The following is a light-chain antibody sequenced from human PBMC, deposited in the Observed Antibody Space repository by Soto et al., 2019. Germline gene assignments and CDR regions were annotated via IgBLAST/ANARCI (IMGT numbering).Light chain of an antibody. CDR3: PAWDDSLNGVV. CDR1: SSNIGSNT. J-gene: IGLJ2*01. Sequence: QSVLTQPPSASGTPGQRVTISCSGSSSNIGSNTVNWYQQLPGTAPKLLIYSNNQRPSGVPDRFSGSKSGTSASLAISGLQAEDEAEYYCPAWDDSLNGVVFGGGTNLTVL. CDR2: SNN. V-gene: IGLV1-44*01.